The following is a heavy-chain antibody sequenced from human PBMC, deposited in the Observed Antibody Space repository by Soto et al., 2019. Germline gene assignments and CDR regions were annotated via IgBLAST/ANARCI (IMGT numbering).Heavy chain of an antibody. CDR1: GYTFTSYA. V-gene: IGHV1-3*01. CDR2: INAGNGNT. J-gene: IGHJ4*02. Sequence: GASVKVSCKASGYTFTSYAMHWVRQAPGQRLEWMGWINAGNGNTKYSQKFQGGVTITRDTSASTAYMELSSLRSEDTAVYYCARALRYFDWFKPTQSHSGQGTLVTVSS. D-gene: IGHD3-9*01. CDR3: ARALRYFDWFKPTQSH.